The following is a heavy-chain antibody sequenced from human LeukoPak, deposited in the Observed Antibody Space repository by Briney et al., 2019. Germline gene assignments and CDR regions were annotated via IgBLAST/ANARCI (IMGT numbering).Heavy chain of an antibody. D-gene: IGHD1-26*01. J-gene: IGHJ4*02. CDR1: GFTFSSYR. CDR3: ARGRGSYPYYFDY. CDR2: ISSSSSYI. Sequence: GGSLRLSCAASGFTFSSYRMNWVRQAPGKGLEWVSSISSSSSYIYYADSVKGRFTISRDNAKNSLYLQMNSLRAEDTAVYYCARGRGSYPYYFDYWGQGTLVTVSS. V-gene: IGHV3-21*01.